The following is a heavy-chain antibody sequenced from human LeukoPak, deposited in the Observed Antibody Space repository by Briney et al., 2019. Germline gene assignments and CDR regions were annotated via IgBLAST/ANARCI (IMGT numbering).Heavy chain of an antibody. CDR1: GGSISNYY. CDR3: ARGGYNIWEYYFGY. CDR2: IGYSGNT. J-gene: IGHJ4*02. D-gene: IGHD5-24*01. V-gene: IGHV4-59*01. Sequence: PSETLSLTCTVSGGSISNYYWSWIRQPPGKGLEWIGYIGYSGNTNYNPSLKSRVTISVDTSKKQFSLKLSSVTAADTAVYYCARGGYNIWEYYFGYWGQGTLVTVSS.